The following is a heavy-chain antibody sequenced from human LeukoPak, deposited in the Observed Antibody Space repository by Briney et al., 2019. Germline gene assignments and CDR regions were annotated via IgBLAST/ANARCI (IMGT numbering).Heavy chain of an antibody. CDR3: ARGKYGSVGYYPLHFDH. D-gene: IGHD3-10*01. CDR1: GYSLTCYW. V-gene: IGHV5-51*01. Sequence: GEALETSCKGSGYSLTCYWIGLVRQMPGEGLGWMGIIHPGGSDTRYSPSLHGQVTISADKSITTAYELGSSLKASDTGMYYCARGKYGSVGYYPLHFDHWGQGTLVTVSS. J-gene: IGHJ4*02. CDR2: IHPGGSDT.